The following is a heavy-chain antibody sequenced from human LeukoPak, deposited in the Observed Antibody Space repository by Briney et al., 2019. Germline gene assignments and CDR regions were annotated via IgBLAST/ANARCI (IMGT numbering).Heavy chain of an antibody. D-gene: IGHD3-22*01. V-gene: IGHV1-18*01. CDR3: ARSTDYYDSSGYYYMDV. Sequence: ASVKVSCKASGYTFTSYGISWVRQAPGQGLEWMGWISAYNGNTNYAQKLQGRVTMTTDTSTSTAYMELKSLRSDDTAVYYCARSTDYYDSSGYYYMDVWGKGTTVTVSS. CDR2: ISAYNGNT. CDR1: GYTFTSYG. J-gene: IGHJ6*03.